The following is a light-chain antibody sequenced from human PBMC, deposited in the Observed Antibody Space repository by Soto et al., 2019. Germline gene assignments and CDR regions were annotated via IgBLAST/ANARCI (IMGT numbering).Light chain of an antibody. CDR3: EQYGSSPPT. V-gene: IGKV3-20*01. CDR1: QSVSSNS. J-gene: IGKJ1*01. Sequence: EIVLTQSPGTLSLSPGERATLSCRASQSVSSNSLAWYQQMPGQAPRLLISGASSRASGIPDRFSGSGSGTDFTLIISRLEPEDFAVYYCEQYGSSPPTFGQGTKVDIK. CDR2: GAS.